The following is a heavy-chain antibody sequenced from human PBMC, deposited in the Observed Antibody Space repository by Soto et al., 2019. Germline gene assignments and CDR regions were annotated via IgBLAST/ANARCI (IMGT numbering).Heavy chain of an antibody. J-gene: IGHJ4*01. Sequence: QVQLVQSGAEVKKPGSSVKVSCKASGGTFSSYTISWVRQAPGQGLEWMGRIIPILGIANYAQKFQGRVTITADKSTSTAYMALSSLSSEDPAVYYCARGAHSGYDLAFDYWGHGTLVTVSS. V-gene: IGHV1-69*02. CDR3: ARGAHSGYDLAFDY. CDR1: GGTFSSYT. D-gene: IGHD5-12*01. CDR2: IIPILGIA.